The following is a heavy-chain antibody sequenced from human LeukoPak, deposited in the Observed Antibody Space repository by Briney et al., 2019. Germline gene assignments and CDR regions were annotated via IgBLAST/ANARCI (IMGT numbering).Heavy chain of an antibody. CDR2: ISWDGGST. CDR1: GGSISSYS. Sequence: ETLSLTCTFSGGSISSYSMHWVRQGPGKGLEWVSVISWDGGSTSYADSVKGRFTISRDNSKNSLYLQMNSLRSEDSALYYCAKDRGGVDYWGQGTLVTVSS. CDR3: AKDRGGVDY. D-gene: IGHD3-16*01. V-gene: IGHV3-43*01. J-gene: IGHJ4*02.